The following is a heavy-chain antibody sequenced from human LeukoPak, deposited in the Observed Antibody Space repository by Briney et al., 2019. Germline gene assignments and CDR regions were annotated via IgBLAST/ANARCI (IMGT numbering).Heavy chain of an antibody. CDR3: ARTVSSSWGFFDS. CDR1: GFTFRTYG. Sequence: PGGSPRLSCAASGFTFRTYGMHWVRQAPGKGLEWMSFVRDDGSTKYYADPVKGRFTISRDNSKSTLYLQMNSLRAEGTAVYFCARTVSSSWGFFDSWGQGTLVTVSS. CDR2: VRDDGSTK. D-gene: IGHD6-6*01. J-gene: IGHJ4*02. V-gene: IGHV3-30*02.